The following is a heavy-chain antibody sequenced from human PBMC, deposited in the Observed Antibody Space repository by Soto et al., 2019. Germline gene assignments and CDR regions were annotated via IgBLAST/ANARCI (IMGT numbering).Heavy chain of an antibody. D-gene: IGHD6-19*01. CDR3: AIGPRMWLPGGGY. CDR2: INHSAIT. V-gene: IGHV4-34*01. CDR1: GGSFSGYY. J-gene: IGHJ4*02. Sequence: QVQLEQWGAGLLKPSETLSLTCAVYGGSFSGYYWSWIRQPPGKGLEWIGEINHSAITDYNPSLKSRVTISIDTSKNQFSLKLDSVTAADTAVYYCAIGPRMWLPGGGYWGQGTLVTVSS.